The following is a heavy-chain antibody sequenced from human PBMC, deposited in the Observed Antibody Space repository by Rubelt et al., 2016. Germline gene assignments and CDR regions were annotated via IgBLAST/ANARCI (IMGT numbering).Heavy chain of an antibody. V-gene: IGHV4-34*11. CDR3: AREGEDSSGWYGGTDV. CDR2: IYYSGST. CDR1: GGSFSSYY. Sequence: QVQLQQWGAGLLKPSETLSLTCAVYGGSFSSYYWSWIRQPPGKGLEWIGYIYYSGSTNYNPSLKSVVTISVDTSKNQFSLKLSSVTAADTAVYYCAREGEDSSGWYGGTDVWGQGTTVTVSS. D-gene: IGHD6-19*01. J-gene: IGHJ6*02.